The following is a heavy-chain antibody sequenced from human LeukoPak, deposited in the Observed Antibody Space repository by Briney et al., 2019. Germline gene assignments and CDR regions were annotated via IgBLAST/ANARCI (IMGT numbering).Heavy chain of an antibody. CDR1: GFTFSSYS. D-gene: IGHD3-22*01. J-gene: IGHJ4*02. V-gene: IGHV3-21*01. CDR3: ARRQRGYYDSSGYGINFDY. Sequence: GGSLRLSCAASGFTFSSYSMNWVRQAPGKGLEWVSAISGSGGSTYYADSVKGRFTISRDNAKNSLYLQMNSLRAEDTAVYYCARRQRGYYDSSGYGINFDYWGQGTLVTVSS. CDR2: ISGSGGST.